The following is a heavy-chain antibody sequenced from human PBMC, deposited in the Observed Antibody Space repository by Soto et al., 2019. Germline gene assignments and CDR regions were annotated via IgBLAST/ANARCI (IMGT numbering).Heavy chain of an antibody. CDR1: GYTFNSYA. J-gene: IGHJ4*02. CDR2: INAGNGNT. D-gene: IGHD5-18*01. Sequence: QVQLVQSGAEVKKPGASVKVSCKASGYTFNSYAMNWVRQAPGQRLEWMGWINAGNGNTKYSQKFQGRVTITRDTSASTAYMELRSLRSEDTAVYYCARDPGYSYGYNWGQGTLVTVSS. CDR3: ARDPGYSYGYN. V-gene: IGHV1-3*01.